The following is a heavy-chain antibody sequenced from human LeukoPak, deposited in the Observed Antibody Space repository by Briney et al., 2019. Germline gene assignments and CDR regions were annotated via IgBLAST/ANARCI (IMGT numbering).Heavy chain of an antibody. J-gene: IGHJ3*02. CDR2: IKQDGSEK. CDR3: AREPPTLVAVAGTPYDAFDI. D-gene: IGHD6-19*01. V-gene: IGHV3-7*01. CDR1: GFTFSSYA. Sequence: GGSLRLSCAASGFTFSSYAMSWVRQAPGKGLEWVANIKQDGSEKYYVDSVKGRFTISRDNAKNSLYLQMNSLRAEDTAVYYCAREPPTLVAVAGTPYDAFDIWGQGTMVTVSS.